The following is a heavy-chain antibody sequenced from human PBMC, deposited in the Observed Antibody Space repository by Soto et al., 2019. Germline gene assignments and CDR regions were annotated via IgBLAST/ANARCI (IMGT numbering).Heavy chain of an antibody. J-gene: IGHJ4*02. CDR2: ISYDGSNK. V-gene: IGHV3-30*18. CDR1: GFTFSSYG. CDR3: AKDSVLRYFDWLLTSRYFDY. D-gene: IGHD3-9*01. Sequence: AGGSLRLSCAASGFTFSSYGMHWVRQAPGKGLEWVAVISYDGSNKYYADSVKGRFTISRDNSKNTLYLQMNSLRAEDTAVYYCAKDSVLRYFDWLLTSRYFDYWGQGTLVTVSS.